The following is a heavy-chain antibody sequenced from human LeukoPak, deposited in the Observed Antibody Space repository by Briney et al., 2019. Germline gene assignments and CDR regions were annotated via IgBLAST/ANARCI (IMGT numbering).Heavy chain of an antibody. D-gene: IGHD3-22*01. Sequence: ASVRVSCKASGYTFTGYYMHWVRQAPGQGLEWMGWVNPNSGGTNYAQKFQGRVTMTRDTSISTAYMELSRLRSDDTAVYYCATHPTEIGRGGSDPWGQGTLVTVSS. CDR1: GYTFTGYY. V-gene: IGHV1-2*02. CDR3: ATHPTEIGRGGSDP. CDR2: VNPNSGGT. J-gene: IGHJ5*02.